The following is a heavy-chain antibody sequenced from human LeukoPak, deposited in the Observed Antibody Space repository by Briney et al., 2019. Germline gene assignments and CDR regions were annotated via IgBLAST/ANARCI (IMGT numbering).Heavy chain of an antibody. V-gene: IGHV3-7*01. CDR3: ARIQLYHGDFDS. CDR2: VRDDGTAK. D-gene: IGHD1-1*01. J-gene: IGHJ4*02. CDR1: GFTFNNYW. Sequence: GGSLRLSCAVSGFTFNNYWMTWVRQAPGKGLEWVSSVRDDGTAKYYMDSVKGRFSISRDDARNSLSLQMNSLRVEDTATYYCARIQLYHGDFDSWGQGTLVSVSS.